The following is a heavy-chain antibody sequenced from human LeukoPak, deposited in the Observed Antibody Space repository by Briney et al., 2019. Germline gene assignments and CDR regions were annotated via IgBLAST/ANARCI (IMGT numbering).Heavy chain of an antibody. CDR3: ARLLLNYDILTGYFWDAFDI. CDR1: GYTFTGYG. CDR2: ISAYNGNT. V-gene: IGHV1-18*01. D-gene: IGHD3-9*01. Sequence: ASVKVSCKASGYTFTGYGISWVRQAPGQGLEWMGWISAYNGNTNYAQKLQGRVTMTTDTSTSTAYMELRSLRSDDTAVYYCARLLLNYDILTGYFWDAFDIWGQGTMVTVSS. J-gene: IGHJ3*02.